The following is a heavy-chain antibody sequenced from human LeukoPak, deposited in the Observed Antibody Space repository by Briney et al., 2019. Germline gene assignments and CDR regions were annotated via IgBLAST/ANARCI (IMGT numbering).Heavy chain of an antibody. Sequence: PGGSLRLSCAASGFTFNNYAMNWVRQAPGKRLEWVSAISGSGGSTYYADSVKGRFTISGDNSKNTVYLQMNSLRAEDTAVYYCAKDGGGWYTSGWYYFDYWGQGTLVTVSS. J-gene: IGHJ4*02. CDR2: ISGSGGST. CDR3: AKDGGGWYTSGWYYFDY. D-gene: IGHD6-19*01. CDR1: GFTFNNYA. V-gene: IGHV3-23*01.